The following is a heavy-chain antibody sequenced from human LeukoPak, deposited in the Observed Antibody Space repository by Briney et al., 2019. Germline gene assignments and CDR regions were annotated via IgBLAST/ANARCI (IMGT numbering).Heavy chain of an antibody. CDR3: ARGRVPGEEGY. Sequence: VASVKVPCKASGGTFSSYAISWVRQAPGQGLEWMGRIIPILGIANYAQKFQGRVTITADKSTSTAYMELSSLRSEDTAVYYCARGRVPGEEGYWGQGTLVTVSS. D-gene: IGHD1-1*01. V-gene: IGHV1-69*04. CDR2: IIPILGIA. CDR1: GGTFSSYA. J-gene: IGHJ4*02.